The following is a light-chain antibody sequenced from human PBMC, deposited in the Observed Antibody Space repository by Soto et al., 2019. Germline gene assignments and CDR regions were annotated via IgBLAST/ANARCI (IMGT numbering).Light chain of an antibody. CDR1: SSDVGGYDY. V-gene: IGLV2-8*01. Sequence: QSALTQPPSASGSPGQSVTISCTGTSSDVGGYDYVSWYQQYPGKAPKLLIYEVTKWPSGVPNRFSGSKSGNTASLTVSGLQAEDEADYYCSSYAGSSTYVFGTGTKVTVL. J-gene: IGLJ1*01. CDR3: SSYAGSSTYV. CDR2: EVT.